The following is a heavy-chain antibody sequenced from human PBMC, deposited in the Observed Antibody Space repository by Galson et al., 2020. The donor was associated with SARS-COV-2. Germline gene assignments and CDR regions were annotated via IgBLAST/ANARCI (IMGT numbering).Heavy chain of an antibody. CDR1: GYTLTELS. Sequence: ASVKVSCKVSGYTLTELSMHWVRQAPGKGLEWMGGFDPEDGETIYAQKFQGRVTMTEDTSTDTAYMELSSLRSEDTAVYYCATDYPFLAGDWGRDWGQGTLVTVSS. D-gene: IGHD3-16*01. V-gene: IGHV1-24*01. J-gene: IGHJ4*02. CDR2: FDPEDGET. CDR3: ATDYPFLAGDWGRD.